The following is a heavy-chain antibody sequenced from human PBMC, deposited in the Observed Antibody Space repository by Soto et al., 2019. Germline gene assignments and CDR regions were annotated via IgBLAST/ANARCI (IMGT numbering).Heavy chain of an antibody. Sequence: QVQLVESGGGVVQPGRSLRLSCAASGFTFSSYGMHWVRQAPVQWLEWVAVISYDGSKKYYADSVKGRFTISIDNSKNKLYLQMNSLIAEDTAVYYCAKADSYCSGGSCYGTFDYWGQGTLVTVSS. V-gene: IGHV3-30*18. J-gene: IGHJ4*02. CDR3: AKADSYCSGGSCYGTFDY. D-gene: IGHD2-15*01. CDR2: ISYDGSKK. CDR1: GFTFSSYG.